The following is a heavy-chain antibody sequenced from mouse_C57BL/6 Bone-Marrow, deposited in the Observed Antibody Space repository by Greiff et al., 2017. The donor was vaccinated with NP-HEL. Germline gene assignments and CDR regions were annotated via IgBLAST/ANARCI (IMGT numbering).Heavy chain of an antibody. CDR3: ARGLSDYAMDY. Sequence: VQLQQSGAELVRPGTSVKMSCKASGYTFTNYWIGWAKQRPGHGLEWIGDIYPGGGYTNYNEKFKGKATLTADESSSTAYMQFSSLTSEDSAIYYCARGLSDYAMDYWGQGTSVTVSS. J-gene: IGHJ4*01. D-gene: IGHD2-4*01. V-gene: IGHV1-63*01. CDR1: GYTFTNYW. CDR2: IYPGGGYT.